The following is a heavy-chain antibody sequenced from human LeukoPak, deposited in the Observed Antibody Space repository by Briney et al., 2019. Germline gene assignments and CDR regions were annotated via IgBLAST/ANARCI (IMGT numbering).Heavy chain of an antibody. J-gene: IGHJ4*02. CDR2: ISWNSGSI. CDR1: GSTFDDYA. CDR3: AKDIGPNYDSSGYCMYY. D-gene: IGHD3-22*01. Sequence: PGGSLRLSCAASGSTFDDYAMHWVRQAPGKGLEWVSGISWNSGSIGSADSVKGRFTISRDNAKNSLYLQMNSLRAEDTALYYCAKDIGPNYDSSGYCMYYWGQGTLVTVSS. V-gene: IGHV3-9*01.